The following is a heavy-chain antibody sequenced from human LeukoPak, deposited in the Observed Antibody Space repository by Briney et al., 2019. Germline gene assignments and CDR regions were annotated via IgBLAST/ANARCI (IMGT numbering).Heavy chain of an antibody. D-gene: IGHD4/OR15-4a*01. Sequence: PGGSLRLSCAASGFTFSSYSMNWVRQAPGKGLEWVSSISDSSNYILYADSVKGRFTISRDNAKNSLYLQMDSLRAEDTAVYYCARAQYGASADYWGQGTLVTVSS. CDR1: GFTFSSYS. CDR2: ISDSSNYI. J-gene: IGHJ4*02. V-gene: IGHV3-21*01. CDR3: ARAQYGASADY.